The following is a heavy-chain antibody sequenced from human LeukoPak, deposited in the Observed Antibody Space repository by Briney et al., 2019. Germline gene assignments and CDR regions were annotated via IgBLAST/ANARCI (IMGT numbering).Heavy chain of an antibody. D-gene: IGHD2-21*02. CDR3: ARDGATYCGGDCYAMDV. Sequence: SVKVSCKASGGTFSSYAISWVRQAPGQGLEWMGGIIPIFGTANYAQKFQGRVTITTDESTSTACMELSSLRSEDTAVYYCARDGATYCGGDCYAMDVWGKGTTVTVSS. J-gene: IGHJ6*03. V-gene: IGHV1-69*05. CDR1: GGTFSSYA. CDR2: IIPIFGTA.